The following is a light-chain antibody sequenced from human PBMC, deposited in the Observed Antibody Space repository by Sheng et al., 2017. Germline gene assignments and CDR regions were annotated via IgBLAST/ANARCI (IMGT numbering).Light chain of an antibody. CDR3: SSYTSSTTRV. V-gene: IGLV2-14*01. CDR1: SSDVGGYNY. CDR2: DVS. Sequence: QSALTQPASVSASPGQSITISCTGTSSDVGGYNYVSWYQQHPGKAPKLIIFDVSNRPSGVSNRFSGSKSGNTASLTISGLQAEDEADYYCSSYTSSTTRVFGGGTKLTVL. J-gene: IGLJ3*02.